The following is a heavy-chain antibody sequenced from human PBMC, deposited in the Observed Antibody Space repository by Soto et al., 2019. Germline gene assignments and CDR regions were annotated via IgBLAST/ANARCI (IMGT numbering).Heavy chain of an antibody. D-gene: IGHD3-22*01. CDR3: ARENTYYDSSGIDY. Sequence: VQLVESGGALVRPGESLRLSCAASGITTSTYWMGWFRQAPGRGLEWVAVIWYDGSNKYYADSVKGRFTISRDNSKNTLYLQMNSLRAEDTAVYYCARENTYYDSSGIDYWGQGTLVTVSS. CDR2: IWYDGSNK. V-gene: IGHV3-33*08. CDR1: GITTSTYW. J-gene: IGHJ4*02.